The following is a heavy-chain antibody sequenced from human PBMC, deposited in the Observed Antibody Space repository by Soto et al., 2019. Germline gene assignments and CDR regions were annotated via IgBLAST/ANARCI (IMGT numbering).Heavy chain of an antibody. CDR2: FVPSDSHT. V-gene: IGHV5-10-1*01. D-gene: IGHD5-12*01. CDR3: APTRKHVDSYYFDH. J-gene: IGHJ4*02. CDR1: NDNVNNYW. Sequence: GESLKISFEVSNDNVNNYWIAWVRQLPGKGLEWMGRFVPSDSHTIYSPSFQGHVTISLDKSNSTTFLQWGGLTASDTAMLYCAPTRKHVDSYYFDHWGQGTQVTVSS.